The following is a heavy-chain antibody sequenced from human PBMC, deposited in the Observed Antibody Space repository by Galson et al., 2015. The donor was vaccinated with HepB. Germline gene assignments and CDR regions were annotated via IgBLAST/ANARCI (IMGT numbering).Heavy chain of an antibody. Sequence: SLRLSCAASGFTFSSYAMSWVRQAPVKGLEWVSAFSSSGGSTYYADSVKGRFTISRDNSKNTLYLQMNSLRAEDTAVYYCAKEGSRSYFHYWYFDLWGRGTLVTVSS. J-gene: IGHJ2*01. CDR3: AKEGSRSYFHYWYFDL. D-gene: IGHD3-10*01. CDR1: GFTFSSYA. V-gene: IGHV3-23*01. CDR2: FSSSGGST.